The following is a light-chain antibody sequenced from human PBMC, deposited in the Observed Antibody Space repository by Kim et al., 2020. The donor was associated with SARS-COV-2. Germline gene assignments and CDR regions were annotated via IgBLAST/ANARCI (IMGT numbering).Light chain of an antibody. CDR2: GDR. CDR1: NSGTKT. V-gene: IGLV3-21*03. Sequence: APGKTGTSSGRRNNSGTKTVHWYQQEPGKLPVLVVYGDRDRPSGIPERFSGSNSGNTASLTISRVEAGDEADYYCEVWDSTNDHPVFGGGTQLTVL. J-gene: IGLJ2*01. CDR3: EVWDSTNDHPV.